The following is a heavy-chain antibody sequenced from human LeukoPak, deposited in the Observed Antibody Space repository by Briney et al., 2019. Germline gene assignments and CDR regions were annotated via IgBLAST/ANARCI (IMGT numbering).Heavy chain of an antibody. Sequence: SETLSLTCTVSGGSISSYYWSWIRQPPGKGLEWIGYIYYSGSTNYNPSLKSRVTISVDTSKNQFSLKLSSVTTADTAVHYCARVPPKGTTVVTMAFDYWGQGTLVTVSS. CDR3: ARVPPKGTTVVTMAFDY. D-gene: IGHD4-23*01. CDR2: IYYSGST. J-gene: IGHJ4*02. V-gene: IGHV4-59*01. CDR1: GGSISSYY.